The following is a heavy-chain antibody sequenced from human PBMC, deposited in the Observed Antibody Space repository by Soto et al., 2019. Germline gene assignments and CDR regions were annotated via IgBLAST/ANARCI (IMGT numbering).Heavy chain of an antibody. CDR3: AKEYSSGWYYFDY. CDR2: ISYDGSIK. V-gene: IGHV3-30*18. D-gene: IGHD6-19*01. Sequence: VAVISYDGSIKYYADSVKGRFTISRDNSNNMLYLQMNSLRAEDTAVYYCAKEYSSGWYYFDYWGQGTLVPVSS. J-gene: IGHJ4*02.